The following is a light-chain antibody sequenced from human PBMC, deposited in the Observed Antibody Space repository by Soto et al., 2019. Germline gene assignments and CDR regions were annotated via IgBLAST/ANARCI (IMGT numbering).Light chain of an antibody. V-gene: IGKV3-20*01. Sequence: TQSPGTLSLSAGDRATLSCRGSQSVTSNYLAWYQQKTGQAPRILLFGESIRDTGIPARLSGSGSGTDLNLTTSRLQSEDFAVYYCQKYRDWPLTFGGGTKVDIK. CDR2: GES. J-gene: IGKJ4*01. CDR3: QKYRDWPLT. CDR1: QSVTSNY.